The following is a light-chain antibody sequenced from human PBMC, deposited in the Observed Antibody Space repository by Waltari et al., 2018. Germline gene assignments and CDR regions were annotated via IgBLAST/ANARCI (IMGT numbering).Light chain of an antibody. Sequence: QSVLTQPPSASGTPGQRVSISCSGSSSNIGGNTVNWYQQLPGTAPKLLIYNNNRRPSGVPDRCSGSKSGTSAPLAISGLQSEDEADYYCAAGDDSLNGVVFGGGTKLTVL. CDR2: NNN. CDR1: SSNIGGNT. J-gene: IGLJ2*01. V-gene: IGLV1-44*01. CDR3: AAGDDSLNGVV.